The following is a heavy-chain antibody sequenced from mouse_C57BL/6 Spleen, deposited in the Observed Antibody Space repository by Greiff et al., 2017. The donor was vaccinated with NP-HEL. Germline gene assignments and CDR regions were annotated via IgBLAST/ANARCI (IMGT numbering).Heavy chain of an antibody. D-gene: IGHD2-3*01. CDR2: INYDGSST. Sequence: DVMLVESEGGLVQPGSSMKLSCTASGFTFSDYYMAWVRQVPEKGLEWVANINYDGSSTYYLDSLKSRFIISRDNAKNILYLQMSSLKSEDTATYYCARVGYYENFDVWGTGTTVTVSS. J-gene: IGHJ1*03. CDR3: ARVGYYENFDV. V-gene: IGHV5-16*01. CDR1: GFTFSDYY.